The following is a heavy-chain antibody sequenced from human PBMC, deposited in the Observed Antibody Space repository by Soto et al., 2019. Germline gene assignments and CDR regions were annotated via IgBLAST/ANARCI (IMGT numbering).Heavy chain of an antibody. D-gene: IGHD2-15*01. V-gene: IGHV3-73*01. CDR2: IRSKANSYAT. Sequence: GGSLRLSCAASGFTFSGSAMHWVRQASGKGLEWVGRIRSKANSYATAYAASVKGRFTISRDDSKNTAYLQMNSLKTEDTAVYYCTRAEQYCSGGSCSNVFYYGMDVWGQGTTVTVSS. CDR1: GFTFSGSA. CDR3: TRAEQYCSGGSCSNVFYYGMDV. J-gene: IGHJ6*02.